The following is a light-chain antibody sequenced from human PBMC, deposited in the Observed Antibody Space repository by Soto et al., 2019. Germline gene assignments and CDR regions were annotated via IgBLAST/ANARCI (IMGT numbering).Light chain of an antibody. V-gene: IGKV3-20*01. CDR2: GAS. Sequence: EIVLTQSPGTLSLSPGERATLSCGASQTVTSNYLAWYQQKPGQAPRLLIYGASFRATGIPDRFSGSGSGTDFTLTISGLEPEDFAVYYCQQYGSSPITFGQGTRLEIK. CDR3: QQYGSSPIT. CDR1: QTVTSNY. J-gene: IGKJ5*01.